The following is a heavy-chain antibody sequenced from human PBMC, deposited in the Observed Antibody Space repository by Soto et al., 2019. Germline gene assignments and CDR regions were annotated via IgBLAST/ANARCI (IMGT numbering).Heavy chain of an antibody. D-gene: IGHD3-3*01. J-gene: IGHJ6*02. CDR1: GGTFKRYA. CDR3: ARSAITLFGVVSIPPHYYSEMDV. CDR2: IIPIFGIG. V-gene: IGHV1-69*01. Sequence: QVQLVQSGAEVKKPGSSVKVSCKASGGTFKRYAISWLRQAPGQGLEWMGGIIPIFGIGNDAQRFQGRVTITADESTGTAYMELSSLRSEDTGVYYCARSAITLFGVVSIPPHYYSEMDVWGQGTTVTVSS.